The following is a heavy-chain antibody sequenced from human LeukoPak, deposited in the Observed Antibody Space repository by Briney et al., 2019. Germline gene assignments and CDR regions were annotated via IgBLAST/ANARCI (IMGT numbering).Heavy chain of an antibody. V-gene: IGHV3-53*01. Sequence: GGSLRLSCAASGFTVSSNYMSWVRQAPGKGLEWVSVIYSGGSTYYADSVKGRFTISRDNSKNTLYLQMNSLRAEDTAVYYCARERDSYGLYYYMDVWGKGTTVTVSS. CDR3: ARERDSYGLYYYMDV. CDR1: GFTVSSNY. J-gene: IGHJ6*03. CDR2: IYSGGST. D-gene: IGHD5-18*01.